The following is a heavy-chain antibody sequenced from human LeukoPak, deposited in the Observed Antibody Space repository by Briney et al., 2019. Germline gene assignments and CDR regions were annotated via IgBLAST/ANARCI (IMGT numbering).Heavy chain of an antibody. D-gene: IGHD1-1*01. V-gene: IGHV3-53*01. CDR2: IYSGGST. CDR1: GFTVSSNY. CDR3: AKDSPTERGY. J-gene: IGHJ4*02. Sequence: GGSLRLSCAASGFTVSSNYMSWARQAPGKGLEWVSVIYSGGSTYYADSVKGRFTISRDNSKNTLYLQMNSLRAEDTAVYYCAKDSPTERGYWGQGTLVTVSS.